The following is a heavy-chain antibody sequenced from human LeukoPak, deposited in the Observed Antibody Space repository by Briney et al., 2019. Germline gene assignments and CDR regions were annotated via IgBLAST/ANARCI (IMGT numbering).Heavy chain of an antibody. CDR3: ARHTGRPQAGWLDP. CDR2: IFPRTSEV. Sequence: GESLKISCKDVGNTFGTYWVGWVRQMPGKGLEYMGVIFPRTSEVRYGPAFQGQVTISADKSLSTAYLQWTGLRASDTAMYYCARHTGRPQAGWLDPWGQGTLVTVSA. CDR1: GNTFGTYW. V-gene: IGHV5-51*01. D-gene: IGHD3-10*01. J-gene: IGHJ5*02.